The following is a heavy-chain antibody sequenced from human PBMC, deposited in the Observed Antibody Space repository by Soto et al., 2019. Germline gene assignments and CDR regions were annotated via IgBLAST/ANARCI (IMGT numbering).Heavy chain of an antibody. Sequence: SETLSLTCTVSGGSISSYYWSWIRQPPGKGLEWIGYIYYRGSTNYNPSLKSRVTISVDTSKNQFSLKLNSVTVADTAVYYCARRVVRGVDIGFDPWGQGTLVTVSS. CDR2: IYYRGST. CDR1: GGSISSYY. D-gene: IGHD3-10*01. J-gene: IGHJ5*02. CDR3: ARRVVRGVDIGFDP. V-gene: IGHV4-59*08.